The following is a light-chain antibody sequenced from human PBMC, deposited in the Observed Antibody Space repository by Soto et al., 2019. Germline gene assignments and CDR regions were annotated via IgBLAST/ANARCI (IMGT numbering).Light chain of an antibody. Sequence: QSVLTQPPSASGSPGQSVTISCTGTSSDIGGYNYVSWYQQHPGKAPKLIIYEVSKRPSGVPDRFSGSKSGNTASLTVSGLQAEDEADYYCTSYAGSNNLVVAGGTKVTVL. CDR1: SSDIGGYNY. J-gene: IGLJ3*02. CDR3: TSYAGSNNLV. V-gene: IGLV2-8*01. CDR2: EVS.